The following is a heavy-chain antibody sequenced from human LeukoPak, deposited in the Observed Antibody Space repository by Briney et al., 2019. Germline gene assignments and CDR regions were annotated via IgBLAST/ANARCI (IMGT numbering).Heavy chain of an antibody. V-gene: IGHV1-2*06. Sequence: ASVKVSCKASGGTFSSYAISWVRQAPGQGLEWMGRINPNSGGTNYAQKFQGRVTMTRDTSISTAYMELSRLRSDDTAVYYCASWEGYSSSWYTYYYYYGMDVWGQGTTVTVSS. CDR1: GGTFSSYA. CDR3: ASWEGYSSSWYTYYYYYGMDV. J-gene: IGHJ6*02. CDR2: INPNSGGT. D-gene: IGHD6-13*01.